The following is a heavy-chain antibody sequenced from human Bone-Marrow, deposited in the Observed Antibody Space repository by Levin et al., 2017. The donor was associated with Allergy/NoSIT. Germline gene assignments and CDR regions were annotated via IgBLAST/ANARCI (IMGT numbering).Heavy chain of an antibody. J-gene: IGHJ5*02. CDR1: GGSISSSNW. Sequence: SETLSLTCAVSGGSISSSNWWCWVRQTPGKGLEWVGEIYHLGRINYNPSLESRVTISVDKSNNRFSLMLSSVTAAASAVYYCARDAWGNSGYGGWLDPWGQGILVTVSS. CDR2: IYHLGRI. CDR3: ARDAWGNSGYGGWLDP. V-gene: IGHV4-4*02. D-gene: IGHD5-12*01.